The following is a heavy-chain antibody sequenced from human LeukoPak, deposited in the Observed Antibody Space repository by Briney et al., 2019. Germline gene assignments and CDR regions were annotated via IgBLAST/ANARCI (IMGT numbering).Heavy chain of an antibody. CDR3: AREDDDSESWTMTYYYYYYMDV. Sequence: PGGSLRLSCAASGFTFSSYEMNWVRQAPGKGLEWVSYISSSGSTIYYADSVKGRFTISRDNAKNSLYLQMNGLRAEDTAVYYCAREDDDSESWTMTYYYYYYMDVWGKGTTVTVSS. J-gene: IGHJ6*03. CDR2: ISSSGSTI. D-gene: IGHD3-10*01. CDR1: GFTFSSYE. V-gene: IGHV3-48*03.